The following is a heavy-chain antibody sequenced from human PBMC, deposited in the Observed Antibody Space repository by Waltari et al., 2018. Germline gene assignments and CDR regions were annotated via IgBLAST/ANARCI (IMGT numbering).Heavy chain of an antibody. Sequence: QVQLQESGSRLVKPSETLSLTCTVSGGSISSYYWSWIRQPPGKGLHWIGNIYTSGSTNYSPSLKSRVTISLDTSKNQFSLKLSSVTAADTAVYYCARLVNSDFWSGQGGWLDPWGQGTLVTVSS. CDR2: IYTSGST. CDR1: GGSISSYY. J-gene: IGHJ5*02. V-gene: IGHV4-59*01. CDR3: ARLVNSDFWSGQGGWLDP. D-gene: IGHD3-3*01.